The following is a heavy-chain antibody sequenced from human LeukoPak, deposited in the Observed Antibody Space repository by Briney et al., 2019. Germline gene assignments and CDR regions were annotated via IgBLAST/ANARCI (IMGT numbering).Heavy chain of an antibody. CDR3: AKALMYCSGGSCYSFHAFDI. J-gene: IGHJ3*02. CDR2: IYYSGST. Sequence: SETLSLTCTVSGGSISSSSYYWGWIRQPPGKGLEWIGSIYYSGSTYYNPSLKSRVTISVDTSKNQFSLKLSSVTAADTAVYYCAKALMYCSGGSCYSFHAFDIWGQGTMVTVSS. V-gene: IGHV4-39*07. D-gene: IGHD2-15*01. CDR1: GGSISSSSYY.